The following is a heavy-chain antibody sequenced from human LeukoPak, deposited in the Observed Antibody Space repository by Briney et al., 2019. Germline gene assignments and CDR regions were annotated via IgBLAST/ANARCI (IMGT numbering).Heavy chain of an antibody. CDR3: ARVSELLSGDY. V-gene: IGHV4-31*11. Sequence: PSETLSLTCAVSGGSISSGGYSWSWIRQPPGKGLEWIGYIYYSGSTYYNPSLKSRVTISVDTSKNQFSLKLSSVTAADTAVYYCARVSELLSGDYWGQGTLVTVSS. D-gene: IGHD2-2*01. CDR1: GGSISSGGYS. J-gene: IGHJ4*02. CDR2: IYYSGST.